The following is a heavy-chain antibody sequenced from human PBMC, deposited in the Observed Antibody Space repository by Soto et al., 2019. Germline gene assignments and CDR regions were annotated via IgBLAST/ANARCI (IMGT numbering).Heavy chain of an antibody. J-gene: IGHJ4*02. CDR2: IMPFFGSG. V-gene: IGHV1-69*01. CDR3: ARDRAGYYSHFVY. D-gene: IGHD3-22*01. Sequence: QVYLVQSGAEVKKPGSSVKVSCKALRGTFTNYAFSWVRQAPGQGLEWMGGIMPFFGSGNYAQKFQGSINITADESTSSVYLELTSLRSEDTAVYYCARDRAGYYSHFVYWGQGTLVPVSS. CDR1: RGTFTNYA.